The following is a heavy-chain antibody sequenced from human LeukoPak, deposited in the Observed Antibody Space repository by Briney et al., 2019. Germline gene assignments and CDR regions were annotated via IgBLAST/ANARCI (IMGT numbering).Heavy chain of an antibody. V-gene: IGHV1-69*02. Sequence: SVKVSCKASGGTFSSYTISWVRQAPGQGLEWMGRIIPLLGIANYAQKFQGRVTITADKSTSTAYMELSSLRSEDTAVYYCARLHAPHFGSRTKYSYGPFDYWGQGTLVTVSS. CDR1: GGTFSSYT. D-gene: IGHD5-18*01. CDR3: ARLHAPHFGSRTKYSYGPFDY. CDR2: IIPLLGIA. J-gene: IGHJ4*02.